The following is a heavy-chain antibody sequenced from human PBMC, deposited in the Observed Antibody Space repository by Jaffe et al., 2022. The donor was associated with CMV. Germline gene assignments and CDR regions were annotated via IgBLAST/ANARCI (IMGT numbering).Heavy chain of an antibody. D-gene: IGHD6-13*01. CDR2: MYYNGNT. CDR1: GGSISSHY. Sequence: QVQLQESGPGLVKPSETLSLTCAVSGGSISSHYCTWIRQPPGKGLEWIGSMYYNGNTKYNPSLNGRVTISGDTSKTQISLRLSSVTAADTAVYYCAWIAAGNTRWGQGALVTVSS. J-gene: IGHJ4*02. CDR3: AWIAAGNTR. V-gene: IGHV4-59*08.